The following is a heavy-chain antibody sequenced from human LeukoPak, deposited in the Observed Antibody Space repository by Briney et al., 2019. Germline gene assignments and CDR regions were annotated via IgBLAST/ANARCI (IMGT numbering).Heavy chain of an antibody. CDR2: IYYSGST. CDR3: ARCMVRGVIITD. V-gene: IGHV4-39*07. CDR1: GGSISSSSYY. Sequence: SETLSLTCTVSGGSISSSSYYWGWIRKPPGKGLEWIGSIYYSGSTYYNPSLKSRVTISVDTSKNQFSLKLSSVTAADTAVYYCARCMVRGVIITDWGQGTLVTVSS. D-gene: IGHD3-10*01. J-gene: IGHJ4*02.